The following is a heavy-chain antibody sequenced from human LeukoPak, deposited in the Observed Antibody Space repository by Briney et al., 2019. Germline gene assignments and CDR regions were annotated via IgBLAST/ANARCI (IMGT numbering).Heavy chain of an antibody. J-gene: IGHJ3*02. CDR1: GFTFSYFW. D-gene: IGHD3-9*01. CDR3: ARDSTATGDYDILTGYYKNAFDI. V-gene: IGHV3-7*03. CDR2: IKEDGSEK. Sequence: GGSLRLSCAASGFTFSYFWMGWVRRAPGKGLEWVANIKEDGSEKHHGDSVKGRFTISRDNAKNSLYLQMNSLRSEDTAVYYCARDSTATGDYDILTGYYKNAFDIWGQGTMVTVSS.